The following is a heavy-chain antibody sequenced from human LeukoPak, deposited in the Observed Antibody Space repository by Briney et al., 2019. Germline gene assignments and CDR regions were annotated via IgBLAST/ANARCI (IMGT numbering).Heavy chain of an antibody. CDR2: INENGGST. Sequence: GGSLRLSCAASGFSFDDYGMSWVRQVPGKGLEWVSGINENGGSTGYADSVKGRFTISRNNAKKSLYLQMNSLRAEDTAWYYCARDTWKIRGVIITSWGQGTLVTVSS. V-gene: IGHV3-20*04. CDR1: GFSFDDYG. D-gene: IGHD3-10*01. CDR3: ARDTWKIRGVIITS. J-gene: IGHJ4*02.